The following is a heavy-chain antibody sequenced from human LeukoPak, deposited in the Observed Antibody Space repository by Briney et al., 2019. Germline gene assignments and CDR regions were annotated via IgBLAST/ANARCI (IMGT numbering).Heavy chain of an antibody. CDR2: ISSSSSYI. V-gene: IGHV3-21*01. J-gene: IGHJ4*02. CDR3: ARDMVRGDDSGYYPFDY. CDR1: GFTFSSYS. D-gene: IGHD3-3*01. Sequence: GGSLRLSCAASGFTFSSYSMNCVRQAPGKGLEWVSSISSSSSYIYYADSLKGRFTISRDNANNSLYLQMNSLRAEDTAVYYCARDMVRGDDSGYYPFDYWGQGTLVIVSS.